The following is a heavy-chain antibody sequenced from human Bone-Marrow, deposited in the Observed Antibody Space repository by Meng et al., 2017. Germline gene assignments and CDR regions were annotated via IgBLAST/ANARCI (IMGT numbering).Heavy chain of an antibody. D-gene: IGHD6-19*01. V-gene: IGHV4-4*02. CDR1: GGSISSSNW. CDR2: IYHSGST. J-gene: IGHJ4*02. Sequence: VQLQESGPGLVKPSGTLSLTCAVSGGSISSSNWWSWVRQPPGKGLEWIGEIYHSGSTNYNPSLKSQVTISVDKSKNQFSLKLSSVTAADTAVYYCARARGIAVAEPWDYWGQGTLVTVSS. CDR3: ARARGIAVAEPWDY.